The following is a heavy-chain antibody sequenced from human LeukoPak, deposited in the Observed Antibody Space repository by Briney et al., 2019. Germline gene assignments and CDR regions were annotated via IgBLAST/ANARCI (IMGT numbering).Heavy chain of an antibody. CDR3: AKDRYAWRDFDY. V-gene: IGHV3-23*01. J-gene: IGHJ4*02. CDR1: GLTFSTYA. D-gene: IGHD3-16*01. CDR2: ISGSGGAT. Sequence: GGALRLSCAATGLTFSTYAMTWVRQARGKGLDWVSAISGSGGATYYADSVRGRFTVSRDSSKNTLYLQMNSLRAEDTAVYYCAKDRYAWRDFDYSGQGTLVTVSS.